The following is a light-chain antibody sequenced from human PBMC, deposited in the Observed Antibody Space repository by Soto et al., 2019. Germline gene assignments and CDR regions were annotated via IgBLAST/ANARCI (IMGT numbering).Light chain of an antibody. CDR2: KAS. CDR3: QHYNSYSEA. Sequence: DIQMTQSPSTLSASVGDRVTITCRASQSISSWLAWYQQKPGKAPKLLTYKASTLKSGVPSRFSGSGSGTEFTLTISSLQPDDFATYYCQHYNSYSEAFGQGTKMDIK. CDR1: QSISSW. V-gene: IGKV1-5*03. J-gene: IGKJ1*01.